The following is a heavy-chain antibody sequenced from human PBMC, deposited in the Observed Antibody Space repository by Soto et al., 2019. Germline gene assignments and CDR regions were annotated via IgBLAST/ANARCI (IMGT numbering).Heavy chain of an antibody. J-gene: IGHJ4*02. CDR1: GFIFRSYG. D-gene: IGHD6-19*01. V-gene: IGHV3-30*18. CDR2: ISHDGSNA. Sequence: VQLVESGGGVVQPGKSLRLSCAASGFIFRSYGFHWVRQAPGKGLEWVALISHDGSNAYYADAVKGRFTISRDNAKGTVYLQMNSLRAEDTAVYYCAKQGIEVAGTDYFDYWGQGALVTVAS. CDR3: AKQGIEVAGTDYFDY.